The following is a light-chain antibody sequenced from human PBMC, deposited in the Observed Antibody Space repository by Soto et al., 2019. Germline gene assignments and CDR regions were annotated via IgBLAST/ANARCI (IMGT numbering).Light chain of an antibody. V-gene: IGKV3-20*01. CDR2: GAS. J-gene: IGKJ1*01. CDR3: PQYENLSWT. CDR1: QSVSSSY. Sequence: EIVLTQSPGTLSLSPGERATLSCRASQSVSSSYLAWYQQKPGQPPRLLFYGASNRATGTPDRFSGSGSGTDFTLTISRLEPEDFAVYYCPQYENLSWTFCQGTKLDIK.